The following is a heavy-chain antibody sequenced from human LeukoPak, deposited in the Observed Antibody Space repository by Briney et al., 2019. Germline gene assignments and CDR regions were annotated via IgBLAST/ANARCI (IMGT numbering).Heavy chain of an antibody. CDR3: ARGVVVVTAGWYFDL. CDR2: ISSSSYI. CDR1: GFTFSSYS. V-gene: IGHV3-21*01. J-gene: IGHJ2*01. Sequence: PGGSLRLSCAASGFTFSSYSMNWVRQAPGKGLEWVSSISSSSYIYYADSVKGRFTISRDNAKNSLYLQMNSLRAEDTAVYYCARGVVVVTAGWYFDLWGRGTLVTVSS. D-gene: IGHD2-21*02.